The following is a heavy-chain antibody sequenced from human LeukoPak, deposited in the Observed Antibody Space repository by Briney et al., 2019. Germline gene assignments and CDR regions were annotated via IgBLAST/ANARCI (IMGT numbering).Heavy chain of an antibody. CDR3: ANVGSDSSGYYQD. Sequence: PGGSLRLSCAAPGFTFSNYAMSWVRQAPGKGLEWVSGISGSGGSTYYADSVKGRFTLSRDNSKNMLYLQMNSLRAEDTAVYYCANVGSDSSGYYQDWGQGTLVTVSS. J-gene: IGHJ4*02. V-gene: IGHV3-23*01. CDR1: GFTFSNYA. D-gene: IGHD3-22*01. CDR2: ISGSGGST.